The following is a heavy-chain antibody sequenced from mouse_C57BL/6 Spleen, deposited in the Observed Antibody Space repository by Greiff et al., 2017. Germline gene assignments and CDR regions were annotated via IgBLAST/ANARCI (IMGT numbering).Heavy chain of an antibody. CDR1: GFTFTDYY. CDR2: ISNKANGYTT. V-gene: IGHV7-3*01. J-gene: IGHJ4*01. Sequence: EVMLVESGGGLVQPGGSLSLSCAASGFTFTDYYMSWVRKPPGKALEWLGFISNKANGYTTEYSASVKGRFTISRDNSQSILYLQMNALRAEDSATYYCARYWATVVAPYAMDYWGQGTSVTVSS. CDR3: ARYWATVVAPYAMDY. D-gene: IGHD1-1*01.